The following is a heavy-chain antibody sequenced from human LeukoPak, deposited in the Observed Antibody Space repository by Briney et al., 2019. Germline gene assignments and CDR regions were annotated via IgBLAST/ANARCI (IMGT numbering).Heavy chain of an antibody. CDR1: GFSVSSNY. CDR3: AREAYHYYGMDV. CDR2: TYSGGNT. J-gene: IGHJ6*02. V-gene: IGHV3-53*01. Sequence: GGSLRLSCAASGFSVSSNYMSWVRQAPGKGLEWVSVTYSGGNTYYTDSLKGRFSISRDNSKNTLYLLMNSLRVEDTAVYYCAREAYHYYGMDVWGQGTTVTVSS.